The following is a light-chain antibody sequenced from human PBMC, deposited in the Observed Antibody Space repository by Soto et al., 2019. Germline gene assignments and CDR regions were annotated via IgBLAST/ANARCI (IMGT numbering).Light chain of an antibody. Sequence: DSHMTQSPSTLSGSLGDRVTIPXRASQTIRDWFAWYQQNPGXAPKXXXAKXSTLKRGCPSRLSGSGSATEFTPTISSRQPYYSATYYFQHYNRDSEAFGQGTKVDIK. V-gene: IGKV1-5*03. CDR1: QTIRDW. J-gene: IGKJ1*01. CDR2: KXS. CDR3: QHYNRDSEA.